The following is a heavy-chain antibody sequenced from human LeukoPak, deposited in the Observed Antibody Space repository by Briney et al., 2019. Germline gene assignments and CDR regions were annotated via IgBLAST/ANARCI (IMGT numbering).Heavy chain of an antibody. CDR1: GFTITDHH. V-gene: IGHV3-72*01. D-gene: IGHD6-13*01. Sequence: GGALRLSCAASGFTITDHHIDLVRPAPREGKEWVGRSKTTKPNSCTTEYAASVKGRFTISRDDSKNSLYLQLNSLKTEDTAVYYCVRVVTTSSGWYHFDNWGQGTLVTVSS. J-gene: IGHJ4*02. CDR2: SKTTKPNSCTT. CDR3: VRVVTTSSGWYHFDN.